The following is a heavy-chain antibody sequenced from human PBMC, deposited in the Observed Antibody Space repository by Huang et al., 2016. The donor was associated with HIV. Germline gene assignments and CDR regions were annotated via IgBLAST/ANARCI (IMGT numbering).Heavy chain of an antibody. V-gene: IGHV3-74*01. Sequence: EVQLVESGGGLVQPGGSLRLSCAASGFTFSSYGMHWVRQAPGKGLGWVSRSNSDGSSSGYADSVKGRFTISRDNAKNTLYLQMNSLRAEDTAVYYCVRDPRIQSWLNYFDYWGQGTLVSVSS. CDR2: SNSDGSSS. J-gene: IGHJ4*02. CDR1: GFTFSSYG. D-gene: IGHD3-22*01. CDR3: VRDPRIQSWLNYFDY.